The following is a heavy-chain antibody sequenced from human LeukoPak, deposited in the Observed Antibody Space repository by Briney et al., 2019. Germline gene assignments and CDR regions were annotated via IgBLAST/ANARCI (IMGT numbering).Heavy chain of an antibody. J-gene: IGHJ5*02. D-gene: IGHD2-2*01. CDR1: GGTFSSYA. CDR2: IIPIFGTA. CDR3: ALVVVPAAIYWFDP. Sequence: GASVKASCKASGGTFSSYAISWVRQAPGQGLEWMGGIIPIFGTANYAQKFQGRVTITADESTSTAYMELSSLRSEDTAVYYCALVVVPAAIYWFDPWGQGTLVTVSS. V-gene: IGHV1-69*13.